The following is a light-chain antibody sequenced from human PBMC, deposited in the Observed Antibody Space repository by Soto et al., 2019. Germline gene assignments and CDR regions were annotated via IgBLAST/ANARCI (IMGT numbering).Light chain of an antibody. CDR3: CSYGGGRTPLG. V-gene: IGLV2-14*01. CDR1: SSDVGYDNY. Sequence: QSALTQPASVSGSPGQSITISCTGTSSDVGYDNYVSWFQQHPGKAPKLMIYEVSRRPSGVPGRFSGSKSGNTASLTISGLQAEDEGDYYCCSYGGGRTPLGFGGGTKLTVL. CDR2: EVS. J-gene: IGLJ2*01.